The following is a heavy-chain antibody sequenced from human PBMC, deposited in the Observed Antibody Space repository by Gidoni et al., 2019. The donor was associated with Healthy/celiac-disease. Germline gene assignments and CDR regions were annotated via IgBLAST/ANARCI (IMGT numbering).Heavy chain of an antibody. D-gene: IGHD6-13*01. Sequence: QVQLVASGGGVVQPGRSLRLSCAASGVAFSSDAMTWVRQAPGKGLEWVAVISYDGSNKYYADSVKGRFTISRDNSKNTLYLQMNSLRAEDTAVYYCAKEDEEVAAAGTYYYYGMDVWGQGTTVTVSS. J-gene: IGHJ6*02. CDR2: ISYDGSNK. V-gene: IGHV3-30*18. CDR3: AKEDEEVAAAGTYYYYGMDV. CDR1: GVAFSSDA.